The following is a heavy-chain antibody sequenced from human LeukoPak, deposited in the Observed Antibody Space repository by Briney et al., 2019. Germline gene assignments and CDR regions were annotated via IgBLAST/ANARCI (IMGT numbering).Heavy chain of an antibody. D-gene: IGHD6-6*01. V-gene: IGHV1-69*13. CDR3: ASLETGIAARRATQPNDY. CDR2: IIPIFGTA. J-gene: IGHJ4*02. Sequence: GASVKVSCKASGGTFSSYAISWVRQAPGQGLEWMGGIIPIFGTANYAQKFQGRVTITADESTSTAYMELSSLRSEDTAVYYCASLETGIAARRATQPNDYWGQGTLVTVSS. CDR1: GGTFSSYA.